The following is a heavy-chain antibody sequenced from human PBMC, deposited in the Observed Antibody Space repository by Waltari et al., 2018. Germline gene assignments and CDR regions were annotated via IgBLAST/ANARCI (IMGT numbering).Heavy chain of an antibody. V-gene: IGHV4-34*01. Sequence: QVQLQQWGAGLLKPSETLSLTCAVYGGSFSGYYWSWIRQPPGKGLAWIGEINHSGRTNYNPCLKSVVTISVDTSKNQFSRKLSSVAAANTAVYYCAILLLRRRPRSTPYYYYGMDVWGQGTTVTVSS. CDR3: AILLLRRRPRSTPYYYYGMDV. J-gene: IGHJ6*02. CDR1: GGSFSGYY. CDR2: INHSGRT. D-gene: IGHD2-21*01.